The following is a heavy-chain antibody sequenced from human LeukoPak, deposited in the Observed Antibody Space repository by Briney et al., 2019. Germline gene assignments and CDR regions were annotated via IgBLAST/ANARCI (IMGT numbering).Heavy chain of an antibody. J-gene: IGHJ4*02. CDR1: GFTFSSYS. Sequence: PGGSLRLSYAASGFTFSSYSMNWVRQAPGKGLEWVSSISSSSSYIYYADSVKGRFTISRDNAKNSLYLQMNSLRAEDTAMYYCARSPATWIQLWPTREEVTGIDYWGQGTLVTVSS. CDR2: ISSSSSYI. CDR3: ARSPATWIQLWPTREEVTGIDY. V-gene: IGHV3-21*01. D-gene: IGHD5-18*01.